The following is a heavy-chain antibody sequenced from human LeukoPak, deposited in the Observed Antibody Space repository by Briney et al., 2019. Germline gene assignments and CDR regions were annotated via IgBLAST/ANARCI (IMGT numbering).Heavy chain of an antibody. J-gene: IGHJ4*02. CDR2: IYYSGST. Sequence: SETLSLTCTVSGGSISTYFWSWIRQPPGKGLEWIGYIYYSGSTNYNPSPKSRVTISLDTSKNQFSLKLSSVTAADTAVYYCARTPLDYDSSGYYFFDYWGQGTLVTVSS. CDR3: ARTPLDYDSSGYYFFDY. V-gene: IGHV4-59*12. D-gene: IGHD3-22*01. CDR1: GGSISTYF.